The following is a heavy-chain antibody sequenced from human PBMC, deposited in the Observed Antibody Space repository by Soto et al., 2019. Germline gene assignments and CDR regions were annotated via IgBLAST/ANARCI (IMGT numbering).Heavy chain of an antibody. D-gene: IGHD5-12*01. CDR2: IIPIFGTT. CDR1: GGTFSNYA. V-gene: IGHV1-69*15. Sequence: QVHLVQSGAEVKKPGSSVNVSCKASGGTFSNYAITWVRQAPGQGLEWVGRIIPIFGTTNVAQKFQGRVTITAYDSTSXAYMELSGLRSDDTAVYYCAKDGGADGYFGNWLDPWGQGTLVTVSS. J-gene: IGHJ5*02. CDR3: AKDGGADGYFGNWLDP.